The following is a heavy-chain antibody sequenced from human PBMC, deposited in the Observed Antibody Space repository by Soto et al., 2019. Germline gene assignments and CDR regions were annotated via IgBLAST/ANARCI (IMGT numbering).Heavy chain of an antibody. CDR2: IYFTGST. CDR1: GGAVSSGTYY. Sequence: SETLSLTCTVSGGAVSSGTYYWSWIRQPPGEGLEWIGHIYFTGSTNYNPSLKSRVTMSLDTSRNQFSLKLSSVTAADTAVYYCTRGPPRAQWFDPWGLGTLVTVS. J-gene: IGHJ5*02. CDR3: TRGPPRAQWFDP. V-gene: IGHV4-61*01.